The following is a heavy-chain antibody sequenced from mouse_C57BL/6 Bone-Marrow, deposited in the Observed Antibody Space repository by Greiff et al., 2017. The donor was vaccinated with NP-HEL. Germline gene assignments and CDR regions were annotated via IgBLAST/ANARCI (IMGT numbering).Heavy chain of an antibody. CDR1: GYSFTGYF. Sequence: EVQLQQSGPELVKPGDSVKISCKASGYSFTGYFMNWVMQSHGKSLEWIGRINPYNGDTFYNQKFKGKATLTVDKSSSTAHMDLRSLTSDDYAVYYCARRNYYDYDPYAKDYWGQGTSVAVSS. D-gene: IGHD2-4*01. CDR3: ARRNYYDYDPYAKDY. CDR2: INPYNGDT. J-gene: IGHJ4*01. V-gene: IGHV1-20*01.